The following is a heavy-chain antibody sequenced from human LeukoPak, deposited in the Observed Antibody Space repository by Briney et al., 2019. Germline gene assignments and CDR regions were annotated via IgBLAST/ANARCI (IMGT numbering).Heavy chain of an antibody. Sequence: GRSLRLSCAASGITFDDYAMHWVRQAPGKGLEWVSDISWNSANIGYADSVKGRFTISRDNAKNSLYLQMNSLRAEDTALYYCAKGKDWYFDLWGRGTLVTVSS. J-gene: IGHJ2*01. V-gene: IGHV3-9*01. CDR3: AKGKDWYFDL. CDR1: GITFDDYA. CDR2: ISWNSANI.